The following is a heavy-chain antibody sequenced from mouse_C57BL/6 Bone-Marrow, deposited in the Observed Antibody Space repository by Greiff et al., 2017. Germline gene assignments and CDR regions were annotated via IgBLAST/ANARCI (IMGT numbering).Heavy chain of an antibody. D-gene: IGHD2-2*01. CDR3: TSLGLLWLRRGAYFDY. CDR1: GYTFTDYE. CDR2: IDPETGGT. V-gene: IGHV1-15*01. J-gene: IGHJ2*01. Sequence: QVQLQQSGAELVRPGASVTLSCKASGYTFTDYEMHWVKQTPVHGLEWIGAIDPETGGTAYNQKFKGKAILTADKSSSTAYMELRSLTSEDSSVYYCTSLGLLWLRRGAYFDYWGQGTTLTVSS.